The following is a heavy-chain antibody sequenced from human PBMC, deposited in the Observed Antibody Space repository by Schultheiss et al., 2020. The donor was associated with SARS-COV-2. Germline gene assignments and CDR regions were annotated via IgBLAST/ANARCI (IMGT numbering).Heavy chain of an antibody. Sequence: GESLKISCAASGFTFSRNAVNWVRQAPGKGLEWVSVIYSGGSTYYADSVKGRFTISRDNSKNTLYLQMNSLRAEDTAVYYCASTQDPYSTPFDYWGQGTLVTVSS. J-gene: IGHJ4*02. CDR3: ASTQDPYSTPFDY. D-gene: IGHD6-13*01. CDR2: IYSGGST. V-gene: IGHV3-23*03. CDR1: GFTFSRNA.